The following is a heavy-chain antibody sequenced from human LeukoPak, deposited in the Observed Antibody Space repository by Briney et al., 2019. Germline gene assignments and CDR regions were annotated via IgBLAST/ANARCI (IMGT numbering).Heavy chain of an antibody. D-gene: IGHD3-16*01. V-gene: IGHV3-48*01. J-gene: IGHJ4*02. CDR1: GFTLSSYS. CDR3: AKVRWGSDNALDS. CDR2: ISTGSGIV. Sequence: PGGSLRLSCAASGFTLSSYSMNWVRQAPGKGLEWVSYISTGSGIVYYADSVKGRFTISRDNSMNTLYLQMNSLRAEDTAVYYCAKVRWGSDNALDSWGQGTLVTGSS.